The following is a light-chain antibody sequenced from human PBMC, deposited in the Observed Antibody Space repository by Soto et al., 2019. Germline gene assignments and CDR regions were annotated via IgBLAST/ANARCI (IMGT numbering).Light chain of an antibody. CDR3: QYYGTSTGT. CDR2: GAS. V-gene: IGKV3-20*01. J-gene: IGKJ1*01. Sequence: EIVLTQSPDTLSLSPGETATLSCRASQSFSSSHLAWYQQKVGQAPRLLIYGASSRATGIPDRFSGSGSGTDFTLIINRLDPEDFAVYYCQYYGTSTGTFGQGTKV. CDR1: QSFSSSH.